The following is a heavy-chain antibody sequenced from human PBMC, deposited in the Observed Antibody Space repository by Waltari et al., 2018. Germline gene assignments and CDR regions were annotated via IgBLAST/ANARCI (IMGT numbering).Heavy chain of an antibody. CDR3: AKAILGGVIEWAFDI. V-gene: IGHV3-23*01. Sequence: EVQLLESGGGWVQPGGSLRLSCAASGFTVTSYAMSWVRQAPGKGLEWVSAISGSGGTTYYADSVKGLSTISRDNSKTTLYLKMNILRAEDTAVYYCAKAILGGVIEWAFDIWGQGTMVTVSS. J-gene: IGHJ3*02. CDR1: GFTVTSYA. CDR2: ISGSGGTT. D-gene: IGHD3-16*02.